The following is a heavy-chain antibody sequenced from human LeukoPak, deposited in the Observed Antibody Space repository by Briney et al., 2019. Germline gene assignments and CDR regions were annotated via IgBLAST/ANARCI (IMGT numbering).Heavy chain of an antibody. V-gene: IGHV4-39*07. Sequence: PSETLSLTCTVSGGSISSATYYWGWIRQPPGTGLEWIGSIYYSGTTYYNPSLKSRVTISTDTSKNQFSLKLSSVTAADTAVYYCARTMSYYYDGSGYSAFDIWGLGTMVTVSS. CDR1: GGSISSATYY. CDR2: IYYSGTT. D-gene: IGHD3-22*01. J-gene: IGHJ3*02. CDR3: ARTMSYYYDGSGYSAFDI.